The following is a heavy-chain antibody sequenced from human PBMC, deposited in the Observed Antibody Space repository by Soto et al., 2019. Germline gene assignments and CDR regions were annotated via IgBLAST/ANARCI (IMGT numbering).Heavy chain of an antibody. CDR2: IWYDGSNK. J-gene: IGHJ6*02. Sequence: GGSLRLSCAAPGFTFSSYVMHWVRQAPGKGLEWVAVIWYDGSNKYYADSVKGRFTISRDNSKNTLYLQMNSLRAEDTAVYYCASTRGSGSYYLFGMDVWGQGTTATV. CDR3: ASTRGSGSYYLFGMDV. D-gene: IGHD1-26*01. V-gene: IGHV3-33*01. CDR1: GFTFSSYV.